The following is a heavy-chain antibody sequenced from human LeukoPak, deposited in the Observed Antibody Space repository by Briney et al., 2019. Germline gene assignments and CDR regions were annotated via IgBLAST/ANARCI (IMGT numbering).Heavy chain of an antibody. V-gene: IGHV4-4*07. Sequence: SETLSLACTVSGGSISSYYWSWIRQPAGKGLEWIGRIYTSGSTNYNPSLKSRVTMSVDTSKNQFSLKLSSVTAADTAVYYCARDAGYTAWDYYYYMDVWGKGTTVTISS. CDR2: IYTSGST. J-gene: IGHJ6*03. CDR3: ARDAGYTAWDYYYYMDV. D-gene: IGHD5-18*01. CDR1: GGSISSYY.